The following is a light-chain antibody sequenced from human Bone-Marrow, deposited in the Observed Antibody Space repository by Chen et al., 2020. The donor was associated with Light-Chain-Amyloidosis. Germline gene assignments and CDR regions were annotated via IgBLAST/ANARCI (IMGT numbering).Light chain of an antibody. CDR2: ADS. CDR1: KLGSTS. J-gene: IGLJ3*02. CDR3: RVGDGSRGRQV. V-gene: IGLV3-21*03. Sequence: SYVLTQPSSVPVAPGKTATIACGGNKLGSTSAHWYQLTPGQAPLLVVLADSDRPSGIPERLSGANAGSTATLTISRVAAGDEADYYGRVGDGSRGRQVFGGGTKLTVL.